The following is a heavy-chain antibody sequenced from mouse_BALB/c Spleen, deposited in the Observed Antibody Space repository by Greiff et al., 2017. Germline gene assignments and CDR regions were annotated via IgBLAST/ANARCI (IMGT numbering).Heavy chain of an antibody. D-gene: IGHD4-1*01. CDR1: GYTFTSYW. J-gene: IGHJ2*01. Sequence: DLVKPGASVKLSCKASGYTFTSYWINWIKQRPGQGLEWIGRIAPGSGSTYYNEMFKGKATLTVDTSSSTAYIQLSSLSSEDSAVYFCARGVGRCDYGGQGTTLTVSS. CDR2: IAPGSGST. CDR3: ARGVGRCDY. V-gene: IGHV1S41*01.